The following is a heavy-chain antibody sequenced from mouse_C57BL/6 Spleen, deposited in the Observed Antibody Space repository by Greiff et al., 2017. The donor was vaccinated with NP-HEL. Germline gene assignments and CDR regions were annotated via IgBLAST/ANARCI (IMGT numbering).Heavy chain of an antibody. CDR1: GYSFTSYY. CDR3: ARKVLDY. CDR2: IYPGSGNT. Sequence: VKLVESGPELVKPGASVKISCKASGYSFTSYYIHWVKQRPGQGLEWIGWIYPGSGNTKYNEKFKGKATLTADTSSSTAYMQLSSLTSEDSAVYYCARKVLDYWGQGTTLTVSS. J-gene: IGHJ2*01. V-gene: IGHV1-66*01.